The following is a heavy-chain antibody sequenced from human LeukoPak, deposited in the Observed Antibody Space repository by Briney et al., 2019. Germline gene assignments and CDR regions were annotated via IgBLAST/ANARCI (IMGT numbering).Heavy chain of an antibody. Sequence: SETLSLTCAVYGGSFSGYYWSWIRQPPGKGLEWIGEIDHSGSTNYNPSLKSRVTISVDTSKNQFSLKLNSVTAADTAVYFCASLRGASYYYDSSGYLGYWGQGTLVTVSS. D-gene: IGHD3-22*01. CDR2: IDHSGST. V-gene: IGHV4-34*01. CDR3: ASLRGASYYYDSSGYLGY. J-gene: IGHJ4*02. CDR1: GGSFSGYY.